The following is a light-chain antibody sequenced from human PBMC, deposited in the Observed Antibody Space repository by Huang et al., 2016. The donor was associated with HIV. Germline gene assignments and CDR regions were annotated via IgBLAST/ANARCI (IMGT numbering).Light chain of an antibody. Sequence: EIVMTQSPATLSVSPGERATLSCRASQTVNSNLAWYQHKPGQAPSLLIYGASTRATGVPARFSGSGSGTKCTLTISSLQSEDFAVYYCQQYNNWLAFGQGTKVEIK. J-gene: IGKJ1*01. CDR3: QQYNNWLA. CDR2: GAS. CDR1: QTVNSN. V-gene: IGKV3-15*01.